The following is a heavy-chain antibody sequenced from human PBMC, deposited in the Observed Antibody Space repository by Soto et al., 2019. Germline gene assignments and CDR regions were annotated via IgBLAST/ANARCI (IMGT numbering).Heavy chain of an antibody. Sequence: EVQLLESGGGLVQPGGSLRLSCAASGFTFSSYAMSWVRQAPGKGLEWVSAISGSGGSTYYADSVKGRFTISRDNSKNTLYLQMNSLRAEDTAVYYCAKAYCSSTSCYVKWVGYYYYMDVWGKGTTVTVSS. J-gene: IGHJ6*03. CDR2: ISGSGGST. V-gene: IGHV3-23*01. CDR3: AKAYCSSTSCYVKWVGYYYYMDV. CDR1: GFTFSSYA. D-gene: IGHD2-2*01.